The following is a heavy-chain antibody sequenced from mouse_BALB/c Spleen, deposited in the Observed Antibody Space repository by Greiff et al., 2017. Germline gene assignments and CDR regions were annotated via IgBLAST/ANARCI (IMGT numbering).Heavy chain of an antibody. Sequence: EVKLVESGGGLVKPGGSLKLSCAASGFTFSDYYMYWVRQTPEKRLEWVATISDGGSYTYYPDSVKGRFTISRDNAKNNLYLQMSSLKSEDTAMYYCARDGIYYDYHYYAMDYWGQGTSVTVSS. J-gene: IGHJ4*01. CDR1: GFTFSDYY. V-gene: IGHV5-4*02. CDR2: ISDGGSYT. D-gene: IGHD2-4*01. CDR3: ARDGIYYDYHYYAMDY.